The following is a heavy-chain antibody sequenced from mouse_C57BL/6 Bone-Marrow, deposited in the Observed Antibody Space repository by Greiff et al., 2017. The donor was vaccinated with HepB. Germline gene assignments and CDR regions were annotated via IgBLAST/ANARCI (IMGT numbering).Heavy chain of an antibody. J-gene: IGHJ3*01. Sequence: QVQLQQPGAELVMPGASVKLSCKASGYTFPSYWMHWVKQRPGQGLEWIGEIDPSDSYTNYNQKFKGKSTLTVDKSSSSAYMQRSRLTSEDSAVYYCAISTGVPWFAYWGQGTLVTVSA. CDR2: IDPSDSYT. CDR1: GYTFPSYW. V-gene: IGHV1-69*01. CDR3: AISTGVPWFAY. D-gene: IGHD2-1*01.